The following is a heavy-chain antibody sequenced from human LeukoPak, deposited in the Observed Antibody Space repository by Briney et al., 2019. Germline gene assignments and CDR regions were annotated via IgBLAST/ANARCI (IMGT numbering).Heavy chain of an antibody. J-gene: IGHJ4*02. CDR3: VRDSGSYGFDY. V-gene: IGHV4-34*01. CDR1: GGSFSGYY. D-gene: IGHD1-26*01. Sequence: PSETLSLTCAVYGGSFSGYYWSWIRQPPGKGLEWIGEINHSGSTNYNPSLKSRVTISVDTSKNQFSLKLSSVTAADTAVYYCVRDSGSYGFDYWGQGTLVTVSS. CDR2: INHSGST.